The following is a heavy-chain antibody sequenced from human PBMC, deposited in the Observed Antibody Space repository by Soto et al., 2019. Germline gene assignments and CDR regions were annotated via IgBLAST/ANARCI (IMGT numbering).Heavy chain of an antibody. D-gene: IGHD2-2*01. J-gene: IGHJ4*02. CDR2: ISSAGGNS. CDR3: ARAVPANFDS. V-gene: IGHV3-23*01. Sequence: EVQLLESGGDLVQPGGSLRLSCAASGFTFSTYFMSWVRQSPGKGLEWVSGISSAGGNSYSAGSVGGRFTISRDNSKNTMYLQMKSLSAEDTAVYYCARAVPANFDSWGRGTLVTVSS. CDR1: GFTFSTYF.